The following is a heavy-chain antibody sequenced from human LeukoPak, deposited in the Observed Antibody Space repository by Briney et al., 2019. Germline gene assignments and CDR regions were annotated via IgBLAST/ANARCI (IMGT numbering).Heavy chain of an antibody. CDR2: ISFYGNSE. Sequence: GGSLRLSCAASGFSFSNYGIHWVRQAPGKGLEWVAVISFYGNSEYYADSVKGRFTVSRDNSKSTLYLQMNSLRAEDTAVYYCSSESRYWGQGTLVIVSS. CDR3: SSESRY. CDR1: GFSFSNYG. J-gene: IGHJ4*02. V-gene: IGHV3-30*03. D-gene: IGHD3-22*01.